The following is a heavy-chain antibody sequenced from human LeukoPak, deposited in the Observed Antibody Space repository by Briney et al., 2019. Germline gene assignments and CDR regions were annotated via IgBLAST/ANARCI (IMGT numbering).Heavy chain of an antibody. D-gene: IGHD3-3*01. J-gene: IGHJ6*02. Sequence: PSETLSLTCTVSGGSISSSSYYWGWIRQPPGKGLEWIGSIYYSGSTYYNPSLKSRVTISVDTSKNQFSLKLSSVTAADTAVYYCARHQSGYYTQYYYYGMDVWGQGTTVTVSS. CDR2: IYYSGST. CDR3: ARHQSGYYTQYYYYGMDV. CDR1: GGSISSSSYY. V-gene: IGHV4-39*01.